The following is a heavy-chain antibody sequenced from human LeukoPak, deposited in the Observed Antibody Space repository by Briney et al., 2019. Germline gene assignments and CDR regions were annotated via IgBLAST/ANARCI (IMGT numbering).Heavy chain of an antibody. CDR3: AHRPYDSSGSHWFDP. CDR2: IYWNDDK. V-gene: IGHV2-5*01. D-gene: IGHD3-22*01. Sequence: SGPTLVKPTQTLTLTCTFSGFSLSTSGVGVGWIRQPPGKALEWLALIYWNDDKRYSPSLKSRLTITKGTSKNQVVLTVTNMDPVDTATYYCAHRPYDSSGSHWFDPWGQGTLVTVSS. CDR1: GFSLSTSGVG. J-gene: IGHJ5*02.